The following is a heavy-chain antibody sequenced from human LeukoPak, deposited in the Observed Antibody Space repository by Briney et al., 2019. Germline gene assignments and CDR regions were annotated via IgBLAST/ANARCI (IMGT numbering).Heavy chain of an antibody. V-gene: IGHV3-30-3*01. J-gene: IGHJ6*02. CDR1: GFTFSSYA. CDR2: ISYDGSNK. D-gene: IGHD4-17*01. CDR3: ARGLVTVTTKVHYYGMDV. Sequence: GRSLRLSCAASGFTFSSYAMHWVRQAPGKGLEWVAVISYDGSNKYYADSVKGGFTISRDNSKNTLYLQMNSLRAEDTAVYYCARGLVTVTTKVHYYGMDVWGQGTTVTVSS.